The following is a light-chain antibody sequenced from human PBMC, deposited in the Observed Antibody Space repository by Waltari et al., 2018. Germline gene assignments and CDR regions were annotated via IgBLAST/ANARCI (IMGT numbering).Light chain of an antibody. V-gene: IGKV4-1*01. CDR3: QQYYSTPRT. CDR2: WAS. CDR1: QSVLYSSNNKNY. Sequence: DIVMTQSPDSLAVSLGERATINCNSSQSVLYSSNNKNYLAWYQQKPGQPPKLLIYWASTRESGVPDRFSGSGSGKDFTLTISSLQAEDVAVYYCQQYYSTPRTFGQGTKVEIK. J-gene: IGKJ1*01.